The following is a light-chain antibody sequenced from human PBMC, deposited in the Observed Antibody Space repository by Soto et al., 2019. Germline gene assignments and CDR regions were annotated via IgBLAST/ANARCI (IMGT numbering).Light chain of an antibody. J-gene: IGLJ3*02. CDR3: AAWDDSLSGWV. CDR1: SSNIGSNY. Sequence: QSVLTQPPSASGTPGQRVTISCSGSSSNIGSNYVYWYRQLPGTAPKLLIYSNNHRPSRVPDRFSGSKSGTSASLAISGLRSEDEADYYCAAWDDSLSGWVFGGGTKLTVL. CDR2: SNN. V-gene: IGLV1-47*02.